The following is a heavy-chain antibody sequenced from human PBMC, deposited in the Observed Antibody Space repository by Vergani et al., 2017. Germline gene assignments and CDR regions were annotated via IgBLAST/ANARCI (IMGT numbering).Heavy chain of an antibody. Sequence: EVQLLDSGGGLVQPGGSLRPSCAASGFTFSSYAMSWVRQAPGKGLEWVSYISSSSSTIYYADSVKGRFTISRDNAKNSLYLQMNSLRDEDTAVYYCASGYSYGLTNYDYWGQGTLVTVSS. J-gene: IGHJ4*02. D-gene: IGHD5-18*01. CDR1: GFTFSSYA. CDR3: ASGYSYGLTNYDY. V-gene: IGHV3-48*02. CDR2: ISSSSSTI.